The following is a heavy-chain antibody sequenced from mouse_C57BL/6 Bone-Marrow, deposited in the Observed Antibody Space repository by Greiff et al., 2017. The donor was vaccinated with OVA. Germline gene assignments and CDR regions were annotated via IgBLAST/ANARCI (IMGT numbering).Heavy chain of an antibody. CDR3: AREGGWLRLDY. Sequence: EVKLMESGPGLVKPSQSLSLTCSVTGYSITSGYYWNWIRQFPGNKLEWMGYISYDGSNNYNPSLKNRISITRDTSKNQFFLKLNSVTTEDTATYYCAREGGWLRLDYWGQGTTLTVSS. D-gene: IGHD2-2*01. CDR1: GYSITSGYY. J-gene: IGHJ2*01. CDR2: ISYDGSN. V-gene: IGHV3-6*01.